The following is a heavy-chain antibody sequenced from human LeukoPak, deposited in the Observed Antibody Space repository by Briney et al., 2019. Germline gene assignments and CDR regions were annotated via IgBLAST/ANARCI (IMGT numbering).Heavy chain of an antibody. V-gene: IGHV4-59*01. J-gene: IGHJ4*02. Sequence: SETLSLTCTVSGGSISSYYWSWIRQPPGKGLERIGYIYYSGSTNYNPSLKSRVTISVDTSKNQFSLKLSSVTAADTAVYYCARGNDFWSGYYRFYFDYWGQGTLVTVSS. CDR1: GGSISSYY. CDR3: ARGNDFWSGYYRFYFDY. D-gene: IGHD3-3*01. CDR2: IYYSGST.